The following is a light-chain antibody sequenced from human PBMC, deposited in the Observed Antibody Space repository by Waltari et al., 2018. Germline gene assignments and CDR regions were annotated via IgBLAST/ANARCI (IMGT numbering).Light chain of an antibody. Sequence: QSALTQPASVSGSPGQSITISCTGTSSDVGFYDFVSWFQQHPGKAPKLMIYKVNKRPSGVSNRFSGSKSANTASLTISGLQAEDEADYYCSSYTRRSYWVFGGGTQLTVL. CDR3: SSYTRRSYWV. V-gene: IGLV2-14*01. J-gene: IGLJ3*02. CDR1: SSDVGFYDF. CDR2: KVN.